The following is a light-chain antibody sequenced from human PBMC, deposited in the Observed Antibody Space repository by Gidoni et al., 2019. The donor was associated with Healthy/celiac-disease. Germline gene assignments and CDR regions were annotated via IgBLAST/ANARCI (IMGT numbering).Light chain of an antibody. CDR1: QSISSY. CDR2: AAS. Sequence: DIQLTQSPSSLSASVGDRVTITCRSSQSISSYLNWYQQKPGKAPKLLIYAASSLQSGVPSMFSGSGAGTDFTRNSSSLQHEDLATYYCQQSYSTPITFGQGTRLEIK. V-gene: IGKV1-39*01. CDR3: QQSYSTPIT. J-gene: IGKJ5*01.